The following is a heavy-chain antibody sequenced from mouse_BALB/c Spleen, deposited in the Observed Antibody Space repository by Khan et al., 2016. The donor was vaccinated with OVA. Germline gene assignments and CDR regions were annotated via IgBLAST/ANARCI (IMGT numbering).Heavy chain of an antibody. Sequence: VQLKESGPGLVKPSQSLSLTCTVTGYSITSDYTWNWIRQFPGNKLEWMGYISYSGSTSYNPSLKSRISITRDTSKNQFFLQLNSVITDDTATYYCTSYGNYHYYAMDYWGPGTSVPVSS. CDR3: TSYGNYHYYAMDY. D-gene: IGHD2-1*01. J-gene: IGHJ4*01. CDR1: GYSITSDYT. V-gene: IGHV3-2*02. CDR2: ISYSGST.